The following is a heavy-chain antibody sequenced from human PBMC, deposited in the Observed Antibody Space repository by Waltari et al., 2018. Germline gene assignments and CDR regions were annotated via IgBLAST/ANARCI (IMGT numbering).Heavy chain of an antibody. Sequence: QVHLQESGPGLVQPSEPLSLTCTVSNVSISSGAFYWGWIRQPPGKGLGWIGTVYYSGSAYYNPSLEGRVAISIDTSKNQFSLHLTSVTAADTGVYYCARALCTTSTCLFVSGFDPWGQGILVTVST. CDR1: NVSISSGAFY. CDR3: ARALCTTSTCLFVSGFDP. V-gene: IGHV4-39*01. CDR2: VYYSGSA. J-gene: IGHJ5*02.